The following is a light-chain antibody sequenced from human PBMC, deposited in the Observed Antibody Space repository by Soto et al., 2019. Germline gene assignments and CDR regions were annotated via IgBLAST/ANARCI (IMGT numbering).Light chain of an antibody. CDR2: GAS. Sequence: EIVLTQSPGTLSLSPGERATLSCRASQRVSSSYLAWYQQKQGQAPRLLIYGASSRATGIPDRFSGSGSGTDFTLIISRLEPEDFAVYYCQQYVSSLSITLGQGTRLEIK. CDR3: QQYVSSLSIT. CDR1: QRVSSSY. J-gene: IGKJ5*01. V-gene: IGKV3-20*01.